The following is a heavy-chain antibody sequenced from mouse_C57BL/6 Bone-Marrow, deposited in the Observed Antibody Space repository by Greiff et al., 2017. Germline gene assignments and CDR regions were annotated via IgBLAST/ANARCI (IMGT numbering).Heavy chain of an antibody. J-gene: IGHJ4*01. CDR3: ATKPPYYYGISYVDAMDY. CDR1: GYTFTSYW. CDR2: INPSSGYT. Sequence: VQLVESGAELAKPGASVKLSCKASGYTFTSYWMHWVKQRPGQGLEWIGYINPSSGYTKYNQKFKDKATLTADKSSSTAYMQLSSLTSEDSAVYYCATKPPYYYGISYVDAMDYWGQGTSVTVSS. D-gene: IGHD1-1*01. V-gene: IGHV1-7*01.